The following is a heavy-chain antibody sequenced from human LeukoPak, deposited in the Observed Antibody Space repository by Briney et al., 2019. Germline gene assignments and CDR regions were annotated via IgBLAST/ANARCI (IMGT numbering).Heavy chain of an antibody. D-gene: IGHD2-15*01. CDR3: SRDRLGRLDL. Sequence: GGSLRLSCAASGFTFSSYWMSWVRQAPGKGLEWVANIKQDGSEKYYVDSVKGRFTISRDNAKNSVYLQMNSLRPEDTAVYYCSRDRLGRLDLWGQGTLVTVSS. V-gene: IGHV3-7*01. J-gene: IGHJ5*02. CDR1: GFTFSSYW. CDR2: IKQDGSEK.